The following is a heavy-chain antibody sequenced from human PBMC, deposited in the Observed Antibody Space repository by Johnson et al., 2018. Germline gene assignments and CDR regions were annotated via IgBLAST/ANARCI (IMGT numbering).Heavy chain of an antibody. J-gene: IGHJ1*01. Sequence: QLVQSGAEVKKPGESLKISCKGSGYSFTSYWIGWVRQMPGKGLEWMGIIYPGDSDTRYSTSFQGQVTIPADKSISTAYLQWSSLKASDTARYYCARFQPNYYDISGYPQPWGQGTLVTVAS. CDR2: IYPGDSDT. D-gene: IGHD3-22*01. CDR3: ARFQPNYYDISGYPQP. CDR1: GYSFTSYW. V-gene: IGHV5-51*01.